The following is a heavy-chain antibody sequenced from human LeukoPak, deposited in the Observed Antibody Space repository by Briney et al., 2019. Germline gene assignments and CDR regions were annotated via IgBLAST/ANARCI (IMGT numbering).Heavy chain of an antibody. CDR1: GFTFSSYE. CDR2: ISSSGSTI. CDR3: AELGITMIGGV. V-gene: IGHV3-48*03. J-gene: IGHJ6*04. Sequence: PGGSLRLSCAASGFTFSSYEMNWVRQAPGKGLERLSYISSSGSTIYYVDSVKGRFSISRDNAKNSLYLQMNSLRAEDTAVYYCAELGITMIGGVWGKGTTVTISS. D-gene: IGHD3-10*02.